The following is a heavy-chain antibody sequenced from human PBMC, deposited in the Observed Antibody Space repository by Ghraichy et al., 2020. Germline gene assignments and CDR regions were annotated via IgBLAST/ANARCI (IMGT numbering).Heavy chain of an antibody. CDR1: GYTFTGYY. V-gene: IGHV1-2*02. CDR3: ARAMEQLVLSDY. J-gene: IGHJ4*02. Sequence: AAVKVSCKASGYTFTGYYMHWVRQAPGQGLEWMGWINPNSGGTNYAQKFQGRVTMTRDTSISTAYMELSRLRSDDTAVYYCARAMEQLVLSDYWGQGTLVTVSS. D-gene: IGHD6-6*01. CDR2: INPNSGGT.